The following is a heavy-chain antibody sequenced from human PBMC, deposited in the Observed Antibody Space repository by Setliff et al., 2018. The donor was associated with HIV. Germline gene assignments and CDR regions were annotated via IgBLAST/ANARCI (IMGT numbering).Heavy chain of an antibody. CDR1: GFTFSRYA. V-gene: IGHV3-23*01. CDR3: AKDRRYYYGSGSYAAET. D-gene: IGHD3-10*01. J-gene: IGHJ5*02. Sequence: SCAASGFTFSRYAMTWVRQAPGKGLEWVSAISGSGIGSYYPDSVKGRFTISRDNSKNTLFLQMNSLRAEDTAVYYCAKDRRYYYGSGSYAAETWGQGTLVTVSS. CDR2: ISGSGIGS.